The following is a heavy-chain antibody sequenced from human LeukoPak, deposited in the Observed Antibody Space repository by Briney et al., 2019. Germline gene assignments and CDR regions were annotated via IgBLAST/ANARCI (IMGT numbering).Heavy chain of an antibody. J-gene: IGHJ6*02. CDR3: ASANYYYYGMDV. Sequence: PLETLSLTCTVSGGSISSYYWSWIRQPPGKGLEWIGYIYYSGSTNYNPSLKSRVTISVDTSKNQFSLKLSSVTVADTAVYYCASANYYYYGMDVWGQGTTVTVSS. CDR1: GGSISSYY. CDR2: IYYSGST. V-gene: IGHV4-59*08.